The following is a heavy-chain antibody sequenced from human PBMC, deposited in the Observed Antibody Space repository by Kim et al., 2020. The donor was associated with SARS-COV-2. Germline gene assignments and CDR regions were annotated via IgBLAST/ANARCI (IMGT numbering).Heavy chain of an antibody. Sequence: GGSLRPSCAASGFTVSSNYMSWVRQAPGKGLEWVSGIYGGGSTYYAETVKGRFTISRGNSKNTLYLQMNSLGAEDTAVYYCARGVVGATENRDVWGQGTTLTVSS. J-gene: IGHJ6*02. CDR3: ARGVVGATENRDV. CDR1: GFTVSSNY. CDR2: IYGGGST. V-gene: IGHV3-66*01. D-gene: IGHD1-26*01.